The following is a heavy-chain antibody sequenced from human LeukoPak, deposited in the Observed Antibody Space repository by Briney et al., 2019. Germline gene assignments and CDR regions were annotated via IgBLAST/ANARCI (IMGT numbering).Heavy chain of an antibody. Sequence: SETLSLTCTVSGGSISSYYWSWIRQPPGKGLEWIGYIYYSGSTKYNPSLKSRVTISVDTSKNQFSLKLSSVTAADTAVYYCARETYYYDSSGSRLYWYFDLWGRGTLVTVSS. CDR1: GGSISSYY. D-gene: IGHD3-22*01. J-gene: IGHJ2*01. CDR2: IYYSGST. CDR3: ARETYYYDSSGSRLYWYFDL. V-gene: IGHV4-59*01.